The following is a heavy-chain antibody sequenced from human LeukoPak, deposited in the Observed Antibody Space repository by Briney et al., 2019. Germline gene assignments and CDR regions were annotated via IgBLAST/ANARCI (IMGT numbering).Heavy chain of an antibody. CDR2: VYYSGST. V-gene: IGHV4-34*01. CDR3: AKNARYNWFDP. CDR1: GGSFSGYY. J-gene: IGHJ5*02. Sequence: SETLSLTCAVYGGSFSGYYWSWIRQPPGKGLEWIGSVYYSGSTYYNAPLKSRVTISVDTSKNQFSLKLSSVTAADTAVYYCAKNARYNWFDPWGQGTLVTVSS.